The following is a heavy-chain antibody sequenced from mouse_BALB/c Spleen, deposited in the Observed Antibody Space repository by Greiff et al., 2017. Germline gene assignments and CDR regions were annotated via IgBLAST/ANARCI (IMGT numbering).Heavy chain of an antibody. J-gene: IGHJ4*01. D-gene: IGHD1-1*01. Sequence: GQVVESGAELARPGASVKLSCKASGYTFTDYYINWVKQRTGQGLEWIGEIYPGSGNTYYNEKFKGKATLTADKSSSTAYMQLSSLTSEDSAVYFCARVGYYGSSYYYAMDYWGQGTAVTVSS. CDR3: ARVGYYGSSYYYAMDY. CDR1: GYTFTDYY. CDR2: IYPGSGNT. V-gene: IGHV1-77*01.